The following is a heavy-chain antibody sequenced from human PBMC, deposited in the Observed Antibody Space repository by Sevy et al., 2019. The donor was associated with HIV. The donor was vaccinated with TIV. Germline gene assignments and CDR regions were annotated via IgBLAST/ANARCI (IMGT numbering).Heavy chain of an antibody. D-gene: IGHD3-3*01. J-gene: IGHJ4*02. CDR3: ARGGTIFGVVIPRNYFDY. V-gene: IGHV1-2*02. Sequence: ASVKVSCKASGYTFTGYYMHWVRQAPGQGLEWMGWINPNSGGTNYAQKFQGRVTMTRDTSISTAYMELSRLRSDDPAVYYCARGGTIFGVVIPRNYFDYWGQGTLVTVSS. CDR1: GYTFTGYY. CDR2: INPNSGGT.